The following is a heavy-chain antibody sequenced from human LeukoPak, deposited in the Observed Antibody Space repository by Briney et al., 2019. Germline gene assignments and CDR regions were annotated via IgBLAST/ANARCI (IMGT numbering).Heavy chain of an antibody. Sequence: PGGSLRLSCAASGFTFSSYSMNWVGQAPGKGLEWVSYISSSDSYIYYADSVKGRFTISRDNAKNSLYLQMNSLRAEDTAVYYCARELTFDYWGQGTLLTVSS. CDR2: ISSSDSYI. D-gene: IGHD2/OR15-2a*01. V-gene: IGHV3-21*01. CDR3: ARELTFDY. J-gene: IGHJ4*02. CDR1: GFTFSSYS.